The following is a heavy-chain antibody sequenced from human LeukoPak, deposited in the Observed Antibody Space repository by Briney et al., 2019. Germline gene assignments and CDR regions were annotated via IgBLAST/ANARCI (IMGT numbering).Heavy chain of an antibody. Sequence: ASVKVSCKASGYTFTGYCMHWVRQAPGQGLEWMGWINPNSGGTNYAQKFQGRVTMTRDTSISTAYMELSRLRSGDTAVYYCARELPGPRFFDYWGQGTLVTVSS. CDR2: INPNSGGT. V-gene: IGHV1-2*02. CDR1: GYTFTGYC. CDR3: ARELPGPRFFDY. J-gene: IGHJ4*02.